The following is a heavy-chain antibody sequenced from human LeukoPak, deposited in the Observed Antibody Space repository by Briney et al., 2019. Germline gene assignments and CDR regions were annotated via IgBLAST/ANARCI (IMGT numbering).Heavy chain of an antibody. D-gene: IGHD2-2*01. J-gene: IGHJ4*02. V-gene: IGHV1-18*01. CDR2: ISAYNGNT. CDR3: ARGCSSTSCYFSDY. Sequence: ASVKVSCKASGYTFKTYGISWVRQAPGQGLEWMGWISAYNGNTNYAQKLQGRVTMTTDTSTSTAYMELRSLRSDDTAVYYCARGCSSTSCYFSDYWGQGTLVTVSS. CDR1: GYTFKTYG.